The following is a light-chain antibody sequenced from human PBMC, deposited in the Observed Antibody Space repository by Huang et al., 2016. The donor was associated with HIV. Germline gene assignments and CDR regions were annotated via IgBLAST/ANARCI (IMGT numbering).Light chain of an antibody. CDR3: QQYNVWPYT. Sequence: LLTQSPVTLSVSPGVNVTLSCRASQSIANNLAWYQQRPGQAPSLLIYGASTRIIDIPGRFNGSASGTQFTRSITSLQPDDFTVYYCQQYNVWPYTFGQGTKLEIK. V-gene: IGKV3-15*01. CDR2: GAS. J-gene: IGKJ2*01. CDR1: QSIANN.